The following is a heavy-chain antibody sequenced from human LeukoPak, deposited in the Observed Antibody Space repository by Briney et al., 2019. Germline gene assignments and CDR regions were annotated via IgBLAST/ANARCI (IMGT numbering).Heavy chain of an antibody. V-gene: IGHV3-9*01. D-gene: IGHD2-2*02. CDR1: GFTFDDYA. Sequence: PGRSLRLSRATSGFTFDDYALHWVRQAPGKGLEWVSGISWNGGEKAYADSVKGRFTISRDNARTSLYLQMNSLTSEDTAYYYCAQERTFQLLYTPLDNWGLGTLVTVSS. J-gene: IGHJ4*02. CDR3: AQERTFQLLYTPLDN. CDR2: ISWNGGEK.